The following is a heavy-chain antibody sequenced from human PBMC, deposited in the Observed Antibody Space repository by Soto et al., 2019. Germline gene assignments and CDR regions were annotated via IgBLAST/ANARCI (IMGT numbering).Heavy chain of an antibody. Sequence: RGESLKISCKGSAYSFTSYWIAWVRQMPGKGLEWMGIIFPGDSATRYSPSFQGQVTISADKSISTAYLQWSSLKASDTAMYYCARRSDYGGYYFDYWGQGTLVTVCS. J-gene: IGHJ4*02. V-gene: IGHV5-51*01. CDR3: ARRSDYGGYYFDY. CDR1: AYSFTSYW. CDR2: IFPGDSAT. D-gene: IGHD4-17*01.